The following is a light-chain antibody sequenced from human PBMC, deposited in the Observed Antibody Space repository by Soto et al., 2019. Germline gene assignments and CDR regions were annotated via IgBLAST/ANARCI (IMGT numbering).Light chain of an antibody. J-gene: IGKJ4*01. CDR2: DAS. CDR3: QHRSNWPLS. CDR1: QSVSSS. V-gene: IGKV3-11*01. Sequence: EIVLTQSPVTLSLSPGERATLSCRASQSVSSSLAWYQQKPGQAPRLLIYDASNRATGIPARFSGSGSETDFNLTVSSLEPEDFAVYYCQHRSNWPLSFGGGTKVEIK.